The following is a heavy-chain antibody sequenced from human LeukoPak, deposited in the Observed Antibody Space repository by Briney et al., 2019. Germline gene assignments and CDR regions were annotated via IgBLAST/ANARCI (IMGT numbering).Heavy chain of an antibody. J-gene: IGHJ5*02. D-gene: IGHD6-19*01. V-gene: IGHV1-2*02. CDR3: ARRGEASWSSGWLNWFDP. Sequence: ASVKVSCKASGYTFTGYYMHWVRQAPGQGLEWMGWINPDSGDTNYQGRVTMTRDTSISTAYMELSRLISDDTAVYYCARRGEASWSSGWLNWFDPWGQGTLVTVFS. CDR2: INPDSGDT. CDR1: GYTFTGYY.